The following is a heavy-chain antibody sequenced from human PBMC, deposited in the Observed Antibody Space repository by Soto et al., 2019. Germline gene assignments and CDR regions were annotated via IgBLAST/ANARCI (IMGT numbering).Heavy chain of an antibody. CDR1: GYTFTNNV. D-gene: IGHD1-7*01. V-gene: IGHV1-3*04. CDR2: IHTAKGNT. CDR3: ARDPIWTYTWNYARLNYLDP. Sequence: ASVKVSCKASGYTFTNNVIHWLRQAPGQTLERMGWIHTAKGNTKYSQKFEARVTLTRDTAASTAYMELNSLRSDDTAVYYCARDPIWTYTWNYARLNYLDPWGQGTLVTVS. J-gene: IGHJ5*02.